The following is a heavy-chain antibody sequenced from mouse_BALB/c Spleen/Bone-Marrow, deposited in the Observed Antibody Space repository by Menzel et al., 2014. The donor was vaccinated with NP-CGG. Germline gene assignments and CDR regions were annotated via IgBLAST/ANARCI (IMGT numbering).Heavy chain of an antibody. CDR3: ARGLYYRPFAH. CDR1: GFTFSDYY. J-gene: IGHJ3*01. CDR2: ISNGGGST. V-gene: IGHV5-12*02. D-gene: IGHD2-14*01. Sequence: EVKLVESGGGLVQPGGSLKLSCATSGFTFSDYYMYWVRQTPEKRLEWVAYISNGGGSTYYPDTVKGRFTISRDNAKNTLYLQMSRLKSEDTAMYYCARGLYYRPFAHWGQGTLVTVSA.